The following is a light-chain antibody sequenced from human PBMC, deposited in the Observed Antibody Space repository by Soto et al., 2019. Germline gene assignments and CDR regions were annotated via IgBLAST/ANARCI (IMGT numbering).Light chain of an antibody. Sequence: QSALTQPTSVSGSPGQSITISCTGNHNDIGTYDYVSWYQQHPGRAPRLLIHGVTTRPSGISDRFSASKSGLTASLTICGRQPEDEADYYGSSFTAKRSYVFGPGTKVTVL. V-gene: IGLV2-14*03. CDR3: SSFTAKRSYV. CDR2: GVT. J-gene: IGLJ1*01. CDR1: HNDIGTYDY.